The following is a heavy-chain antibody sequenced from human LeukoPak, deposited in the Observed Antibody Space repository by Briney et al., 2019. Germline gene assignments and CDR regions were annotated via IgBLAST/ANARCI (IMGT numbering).Heavy chain of an antibody. V-gene: IGHV3-48*03. CDR3: AKDRIGGALEF. CDR2: ISGSGSAT. J-gene: IGHJ4*02. CDR1: GFTYRNYE. Sequence: GGSLRLSCAASGFTYRNYEMNWVRQAPGKGLEWVAYISGSGSATFYADSVKGRFHISRDNAKNLLNLQMNSLRAEDTAVYYCAKDRIGGALEFWGQGTLATVSS. D-gene: IGHD4-23*01.